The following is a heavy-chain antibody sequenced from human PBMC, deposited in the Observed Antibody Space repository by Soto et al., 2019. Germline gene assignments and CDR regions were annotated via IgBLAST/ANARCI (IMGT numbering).Heavy chain of an antibody. CDR2: ISGSGGST. CDR3: GKEGRQLGGGYFDY. D-gene: IGHD6-13*01. J-gene: IGHJ4*02. V-gene: IGHV3-23*01. Sequence: EVQLLESGGGLVQPGGSLRLSCAASGFTFSSYAMSWVRQAPGKGLEWVSAISGSGGSTYYADSVKGRFTISRDNSKNTLYLQMNSLGAEDTAVYYWGKEGRQLGGGYFDYWGQGTLVTVSS. CDR1: GFTFSSYA.